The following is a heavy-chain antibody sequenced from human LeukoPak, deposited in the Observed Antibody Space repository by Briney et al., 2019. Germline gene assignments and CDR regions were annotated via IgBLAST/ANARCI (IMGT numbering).Heavy chain of an antibody. CDR1: GYSISSGYY. CDR3: ARDHTEYYQWELRAEYFQH. V-gene: IGHV4-38-2*02. Sequence: PSETLSLTCTVSGYSISSGYYWGWIRQPPGKGLEWIGSIYHSGSTYYNPSLKSRVTISVDTSKNQFSLKLSSVTAADTAVYYCARDHTEYYQWELRAEYFQHWGQGTLVTVSS. D-gene: IGHD1-26*01. J-gene: IGHJ1*01. CDR2: IYHSGST.